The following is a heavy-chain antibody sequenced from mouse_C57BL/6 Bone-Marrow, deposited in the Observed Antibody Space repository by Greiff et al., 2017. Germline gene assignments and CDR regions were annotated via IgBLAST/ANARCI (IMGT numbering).Heavy chain of an antibody. CDR2: IYPRSGNT. Sequence: LQESGAELARPGASVKLSCTASGYTFTSYGISWVKQRTGQGLEWIGEIYPRSGNTYYNEKFKGKATRTADKSSSTAYMELHSLTSEDSAVYFCAEPYYYGNSQSFYAMDYWGQGTSVTVSS. D-gene: IGHD1-1*01. V-gene: IGHV1-81*01. CDR1: GYTFTSYG. J-gene: IGHJ4*01. CDR3: AEPYYYGNSQSFYAMDY.